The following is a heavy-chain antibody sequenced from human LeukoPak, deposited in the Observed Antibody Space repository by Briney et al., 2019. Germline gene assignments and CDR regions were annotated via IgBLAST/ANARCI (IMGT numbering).Heavy chain of an antibody. J-gene: IGHJ4*02. CDR1: GFTFSDYY. Sequence: GGSLRLSCAASGFTFSDYYMNWIRQAPGKGLEWVSYITSDSSIYYADSVKGRFTISRDNAKNSLYLQMNSLRAEDTAVYYCARALHRSGSYLLFDYWGQGTLVTVSS. CDR2: ITSDSSI. CDR3: ARALHRSGSYLLFDY. V-gene: IGHV3-11*01. D-gene: IGHD3-10*01.